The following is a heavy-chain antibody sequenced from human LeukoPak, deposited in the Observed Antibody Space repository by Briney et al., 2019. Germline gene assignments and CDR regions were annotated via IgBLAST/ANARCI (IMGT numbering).Heavy chain of an antibody. D-gene: IGHD1-26*01. V-gene: IGHV3-21*01. CDR2: ISSSSSYI. J-gene: IGHJ6*02. CDR1: GFTFSSYS. Sequence: PGGSLRLSCAASGFTFSSYSMNWVRQAPGKGLEWVSSISSSSSYIYYADSVKGRFTISRDNAKNSLYLQMNSLRAEDTAVYYCAIDSGSYYYGMDVWGQGTTVTVSS. CDR3: AIDSGSYYYGMDV.